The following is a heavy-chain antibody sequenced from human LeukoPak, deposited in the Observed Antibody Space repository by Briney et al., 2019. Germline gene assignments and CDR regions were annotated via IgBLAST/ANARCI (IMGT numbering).Heavy chain of an antibody. D-gene: IGHD2-15*01. Sequence: RASVKVSCKASGGTFSSYANSWVRQAPGQGLEWMGRIIPIFGTANYAQKFQGRVTITTDESTSTAYMELSSLRSEDTAVYYCAGKNCSGGSCYSGAFRARSGYYMDVWGKGTTVTVSS. CDR3: AGKNCSGGSCYSGAFRARSGYYMDV. CDR1: GGTFSSYA. V-gene: IGHV1-69*05. CDR2: IIPIFGTA. J-gene: IGHJ6*03.